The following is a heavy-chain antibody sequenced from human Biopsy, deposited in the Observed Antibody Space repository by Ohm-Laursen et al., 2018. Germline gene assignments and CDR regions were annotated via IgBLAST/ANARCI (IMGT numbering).Heavy chain of an antibody. CDR1: GDSIRNYY. CDR3: AGIVLGPTNDAFDI. D-gene: IGHD1-26*01. J-gene: IGHJ3*02. CDR2: IYPGGGT. Sequence: SQTLSLTCTVSGDSIRNYYWSWIRQAAGKGLEWIGRIYPGGGTIYNPSLKSRVTMSVDTSKNHFSLNLNSVTAADTAVYYCAGIVLGPTNDAFDIRGQGTMVTVSS. V-gene: IGHV4-4*07.